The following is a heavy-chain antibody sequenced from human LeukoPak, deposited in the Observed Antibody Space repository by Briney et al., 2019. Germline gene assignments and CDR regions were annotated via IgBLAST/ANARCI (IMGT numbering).Heavy chain of an antibody. CDR3: ATEYSYGYGRADY. CDR1: GFTFSNYA. D-gene: IGHD5-18*01. V-gene: IGHV3-66*01. Sequence: PGGSLRLSCAASGFTFSNYAMSWVRQAPGKGLEWVSVIYSGGSTYYADSVKGRFTISRDNSKNTLYLQMNSLRAEDTAVYYCATEYSYGYGRADYWGQGTLVTVSS. CDR2: IYSGGST. J-gene: IGHJ4*02.